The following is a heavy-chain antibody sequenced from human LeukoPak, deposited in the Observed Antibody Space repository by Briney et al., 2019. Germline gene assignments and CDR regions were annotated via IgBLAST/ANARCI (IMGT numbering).Heavy chain of an antibody. CDR2: IGTTADT. V-gene: IGHV3-13*04. D-gene: IGHD3-9*01. J-gene: IGHJ5*02. CDR1: GFTFSNYD. Sequence: GGSLRLSCAASGFTFSNYDMHWVRQATGKGLEWVSGIGTTADTYYPASMKGRFTISRENAKNSLYLQMNSLRAGDTAVYYCARGDILTDYSFDPWGQGTLVIVSS. CDR3: ARGDILTDYSFDP.